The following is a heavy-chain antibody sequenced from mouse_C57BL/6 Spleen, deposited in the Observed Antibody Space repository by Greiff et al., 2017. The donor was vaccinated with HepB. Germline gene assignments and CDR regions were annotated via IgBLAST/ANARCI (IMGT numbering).Heavy chain of an antibody. CDR2: IDPEDGDT. J-gene: IGHJ1*03. D-gene: IGHD1-1*01. CDR3: TTRDYGSSYYWYFDV. V-gene: IGHV14-1*01. Sequence: VHVKQSGAELVRPGASVKLSCTASGFNIKDYYMHWVKQRPEQGLEWIGRIDPEDGDTEYAPKFQGKATMTADTSSNTAYLQLSSLTSEDTAVYYCTTRDYGSSYYWYFDVWGTGTTVTVSS. CDR1: GFNIKDYY.